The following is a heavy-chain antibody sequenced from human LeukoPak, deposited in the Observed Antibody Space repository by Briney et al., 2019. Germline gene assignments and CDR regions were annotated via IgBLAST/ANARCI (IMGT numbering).Heavy chain of an antibody. CDR1: GFTFSSYG. CDR2: ISYDGSNK. CDR3: AKDLLNMYSSLLPGYFDY. V-gene: IGHV3-30*18. J-gene: IGHJ4*02. D-gene: IGHD6-6*01. Sequence: TGGSLRLSCAASGFTFSSYGMHWVRQAPGKGLEWVAVISYDGSNKYYADSVKGRFTISRDNAKNSLYLQMNSLRAEDTALYYCAKDLLNMYSSLLPGYFDYWGQGTLVTVSS.